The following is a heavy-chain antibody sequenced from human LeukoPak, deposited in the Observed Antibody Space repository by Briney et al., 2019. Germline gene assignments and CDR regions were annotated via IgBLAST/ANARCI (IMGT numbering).Heavy chain of an antibody. CDR3: AKSLGPSGSYSRLFDY. Sequence: SETLSLTCTVSGGSISSYYWGWIRQPPGKGLEWIGSIYYSGSTYYNPSLKSRVTISVDTSKNQFSLKLSSVTAADTAVYYCAKSLGPSGSYSRLFDYWGQGTLVTVSS. J-gene: IGHJ4*02. CDR1: GGSISSYY. V-gene: IGHV4-39*01. CDR2: IYYSGST. D-gene: IGHD3-10*01.